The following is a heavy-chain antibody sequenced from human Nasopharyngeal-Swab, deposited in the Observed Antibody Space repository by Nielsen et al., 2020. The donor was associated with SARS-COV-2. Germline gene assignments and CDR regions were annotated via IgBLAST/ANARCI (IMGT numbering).Heavy chain of an antibody. V-gene: IGHV1-46*01. D-gene: IGHD2-2*01. J-gene: IGHJ6*02. Sequence: ASVKVSCKASGYTFTSYYIHWVRQAPGQGLEWMGMINPGSGGTTYAQKFQGRVTMTRDTSTSTAFMDLSSLRSEDTAVYYCARRGRCSGSSCDMDVWGQGTTVTVSS. CDR1: GYTFTSYY. CDR3: ARRGRCSGSSCDMDV. CDR2: INPGSGGT.